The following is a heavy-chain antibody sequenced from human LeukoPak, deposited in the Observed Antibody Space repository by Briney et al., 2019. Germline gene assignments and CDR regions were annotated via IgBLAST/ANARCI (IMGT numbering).Heavy chain of an antibody. CDR3: ARAGYSYGTGYYFDY. D-gene: IGHD5-18*01. CDR2: IYYTGAT. V-gene: IGHV4-59*01. CDR1: GVSISSYY. Sequence: SETLSLTCTVSGVSISSYYWSWIRLPPGKGLEWIGYIYYTGATYYNPSLKSRVTISLDTSKNQFSLKLSSVTAADAAVYYCARAGYSYGTGYYFDYWGQGALVTVSS. J-gene: IGHJ4*02.